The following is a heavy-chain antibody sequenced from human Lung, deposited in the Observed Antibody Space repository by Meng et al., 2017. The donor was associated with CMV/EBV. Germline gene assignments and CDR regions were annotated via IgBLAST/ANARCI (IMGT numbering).Heavy chain of an antibody. Sequence: SLIISCAASGFIFSSYWMRWVRQAPAKGLEWVVNMKQDGSEKYYVDSVKGRFTISRDNAKNSLYLQINTLRAEDTAVYYCARVRNDYRITWYLDLWGRGTLVTVSS. CDR1: GFIFSSYW. CDR3: ARVRNDYRITWYLDL. V-gene: IGHV3-7*01. D-gene: IGHD4-11*01. J-gene: IGHJ2*01. CDR2: MKQDGSEK.